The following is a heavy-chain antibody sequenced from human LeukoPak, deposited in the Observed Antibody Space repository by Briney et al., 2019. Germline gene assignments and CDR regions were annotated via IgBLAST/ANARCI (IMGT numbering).Heavy chain of an antibody. V-gene: IGHV4-39*07. CDR1: GGSISSSSYY. D-gene: IGHD6-13*01. Sequence: PSETLSLTCTVSGGSISSSSYYWGWIRQPPGKGLEWIGSIYYSGSTYYNPSLKSRVTISVDTSKNQFSLKLSSVTAADTAVYYCARAPGRIALTYNWFDPWGQGTLVTVSS. CDR2: IYYSGST. J-gene: IGHJ5*02. CDR3: ARAPGRIALTYNWFDP.